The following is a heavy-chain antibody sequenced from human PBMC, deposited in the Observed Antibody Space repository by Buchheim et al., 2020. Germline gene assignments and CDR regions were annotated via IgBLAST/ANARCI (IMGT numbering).Heavy chain of an antibody. CDR1: GFTFSSYE. CDR2: ISSSGSTI. Sequence: EVQLVESGGGLVQPGGSLRLSCAASGFTFSSYEMNWVRQAPGKGLEWVSYISSSGSTIYYADSVKGRFTISRDNAKNSLSLQMNSLRAEDTAVYYCARSSVHTRRAYYFDYWGQGTL. V-gene: IGHV3-48*03. J-gene: IGHJ4*02. CDR3: ARSSVHTRRAYYFDY. D-gene: IGHD1-14*01.